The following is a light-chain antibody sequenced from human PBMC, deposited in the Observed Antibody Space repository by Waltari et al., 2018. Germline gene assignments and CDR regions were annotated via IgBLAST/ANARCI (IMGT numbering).Light chain of an antibody. CDR1: SPNIGRTN. V-gene: IGLV1-44*01. J-gene: IGLJ2*01. CDR2: SNH. CDR3: ATRDDSLNGLI. Sequence: QSVLTQPPSASGPPGQRVTISCPGSSPNIGRTNVPWYPQLPGTAPKHLIFSNHQRPSGVPGRFSGSKSGTSASLAISGLQSDDEAEYFCATRDDSLNGLIFGGGTKLTVL.